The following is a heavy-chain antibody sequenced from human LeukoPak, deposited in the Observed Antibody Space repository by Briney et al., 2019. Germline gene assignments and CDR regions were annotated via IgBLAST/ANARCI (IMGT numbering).Heavy chain of an antibody. D-gene: IGHD3-16*01. V-gene: IGHV4-4*07. J-gene: IGHJ4*02. CDR3: ARVITVRGVIFDY. CDR1: GGSISSYY. Sequence: SETPSLTCNVSGGSISSYYWSWIRQSAGKGLGGIGRIYTSGGTSYNPSLKSRVTMSVDTSKNHFSLRLNSVTAADTAVYYCARVITVRGVIFDYWGQGTLVTVSS. CDR2: IYTSGGT.